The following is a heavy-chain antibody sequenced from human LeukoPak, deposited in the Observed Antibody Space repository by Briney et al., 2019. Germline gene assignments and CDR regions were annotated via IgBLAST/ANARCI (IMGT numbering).Heavy chain of an antibody. Sequence: ETLSLTCAVYGGSFSGYYWSWIRQPPGKGLEWIGEINHTGSANYNPSLKSRVTISVDTSKNQFSLKLSSVTAADTAVYYCARVVVVTAKYYYYYYYMDVWGKGTTVTISS. D-gene: IGHD2-21*02. V-gene: IGHV4-34*01. J-gene: IGHJ6*03. CDR2: INHTGSA. CDR3: ARVVVVTAKYYYYYYYMDV. CDR1: GGSFSGYY.